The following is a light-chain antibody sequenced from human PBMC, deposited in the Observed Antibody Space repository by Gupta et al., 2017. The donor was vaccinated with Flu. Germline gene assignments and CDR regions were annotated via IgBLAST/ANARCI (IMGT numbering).Light chain of an antibody. CDR3: QSYDTSLSAFHVV. Sequence: QSVLTQPPSVSVGPGQRVTISFTGSISNIGAGYDVHWYQQLPGTAPKLLINGNSNRPSRVPDRFSGSKSGTSASLAITGLQAEDEADYYCQSYDTSLSAFHVVFGGGTKLTVL. V-gene: IGLV1-40*01. J-gene: IGLJ2*01. CDR1: ISNIGAGYD. CDR2: GNS.